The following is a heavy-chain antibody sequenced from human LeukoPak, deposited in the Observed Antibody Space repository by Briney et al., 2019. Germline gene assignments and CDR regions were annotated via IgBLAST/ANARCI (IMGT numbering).Heavy chain of an antibody. CDR3: AGGAPWSS. D-gene: IGHD3-3*01. V-gene: IGHV3-7*01. CDR1: GFTCSTSR. CDR2: INQEREK. Sequence: PGGSLRLSCAASGFTCSTSRRSWVRQARGKGLKGVSNINQEREKYYVVSGKGRFTISRDNTKNSLYPQMNSLRAENTAVYYCAGGAPWSSWGQGTLVTVSS. J-gene: IGHJ5*02.